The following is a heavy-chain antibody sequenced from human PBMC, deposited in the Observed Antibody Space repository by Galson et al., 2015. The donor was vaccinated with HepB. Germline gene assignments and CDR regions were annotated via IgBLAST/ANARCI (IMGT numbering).Heavy chain of an antibody. CDR2: ISGTGGTT. J-gene: IGHJ4*02. CDR3: AKGSYDILTGYYAPAY. CDR1: GFTFSSHA. D-gene: IGHD3-9*01. Sequence: SLRLSCAAPGFTFSSHAMSWVRQAPLKGLEWVSAISGTGGTTYYADPVKGRFTISRDSSKNTLYLQMNSLRAEDTAIYYCAKGSYDILTGYYAPAYWGQGTLVTVSS. V-gene: IGHV3-23*01.